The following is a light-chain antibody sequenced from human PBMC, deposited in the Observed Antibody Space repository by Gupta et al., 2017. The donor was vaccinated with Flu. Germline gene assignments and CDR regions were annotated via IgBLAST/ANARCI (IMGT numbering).Light chain of an antibody. CDR2: AVT. Sequence: QSALTQPASVSGSPGQSITISCTGTSSDSGRYDYVSWYQQHPGEDPKLIIYAVTDRPSGVPSRGSGSKSGNTASLTISGIQAEDEANDYCSSFANTNTRIFGGGTKLTVL. CDR3: SSFANTNTRI. J-gene: IGLJ2*01. CDR1: SSDSGRYDY. V-gene: IGLV2-14*01.